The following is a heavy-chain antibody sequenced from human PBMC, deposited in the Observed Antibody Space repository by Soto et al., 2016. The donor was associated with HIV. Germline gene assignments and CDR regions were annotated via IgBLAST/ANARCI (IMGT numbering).Heavy chain of an antibody. CDR3: ARAYGSGWYRDLFDY. V-gene: IGHV3-74*01. CDR1: GFTFSSYW. D-gene: IGHD6-19*01. J-gene: IGHJ4*02. Sequence: EVQLVESGGGLVKPGGSQRLSCAASGFTFSSYWMHWVRQAPGKGLVWVSRINSDGSSTSYADSVKGRFTISRDNAKSTLYLQMNSLRAEDTAVYYCARAYGSGWYRDLFDYWGQGTLVTVSS. CDR2: INSDGSST.